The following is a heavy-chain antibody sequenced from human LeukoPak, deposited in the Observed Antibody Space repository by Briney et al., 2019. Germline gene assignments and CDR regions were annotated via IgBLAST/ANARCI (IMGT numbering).Heavy chain of an antibody. J-gene: IGHJ4*02. CDR2: IDTAGNA. CDR3: ARAKMPGIQTAGRVNYFDS. CDR1: EFTFSSYD. Sequence: GGSLRLSCAASEFTFSSYDMHWVRQATGKGLEWVSTIDTAGNAWYPDSVKGRFTISRENAKNSLNLQMNSLRVGDTAVYYCARAKMPGIQTAGRVNYFDSWGQGTLVTVSS. V-gene: IGHV3-13*01. D-gene: IGHD6-13*01.